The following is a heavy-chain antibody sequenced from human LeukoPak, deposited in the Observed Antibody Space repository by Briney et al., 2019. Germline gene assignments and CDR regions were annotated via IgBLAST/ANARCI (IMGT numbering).Heavy chain of an antibody. Sequence: PGGSLRLSCAASGFTFDDYAMHWVRQAPGKGLEWVSGISWNSGSIVYADSVKGRFTISRDNAKNSLYLQMNSLRAEDMALYYCAKSPRGGIAALLDYWGQGTLVTVSS. V-gene: IGHV3-9*03. D-gene: IGHD6-13*01. CDR1: GFTFDDYA. CDR2: ISWNSGSI. J-gene: IGHJ4*02. CDR3: AKSPRGGIAALLDY.